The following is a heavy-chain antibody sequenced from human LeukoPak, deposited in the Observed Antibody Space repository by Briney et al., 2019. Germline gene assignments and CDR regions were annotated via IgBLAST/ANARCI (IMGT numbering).Heavy chain of an antibody. V-gene: IGHV3-21*01. CDR1: GFTFNRYT. D-gene: IGHD1-26*01. J-gene: IGHJ4*02. CDR3: ARDKGAPFDY. Sequence: GGSLRLSCAASGFTFNRYTMNWVRQAPGKGLEWVSSISSSTTYIYYADSVKGRFTISRDNAKNSLYLQMNSLRAEDTAVYYCARDKGAPFDYWGQGTLVTVSS. CDR2: ISSSTTYI.